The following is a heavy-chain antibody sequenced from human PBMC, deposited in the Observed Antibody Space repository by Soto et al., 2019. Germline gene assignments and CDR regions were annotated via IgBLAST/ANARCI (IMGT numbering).Heavy chain of an antibody. Sequence: QVQLQESGPRLVKPSGTLSLTCAVSGGSISSSHWWNWVRQPPGKGLEWIGEIYHSGGTNYHPSLRSRVTISVAKSKNQFSLRLTSVTAADTAVYYCASLETTMSLLDYWGQGNLVTVSS. CDR1: GGSISSSHW. V-gene: IGHV4-4*02. D-gene: IGHD3-10*02. CDR3: ASLETTMSLLDY. J-gene: IGHJ4*02. CDR2: IYHSGGT.